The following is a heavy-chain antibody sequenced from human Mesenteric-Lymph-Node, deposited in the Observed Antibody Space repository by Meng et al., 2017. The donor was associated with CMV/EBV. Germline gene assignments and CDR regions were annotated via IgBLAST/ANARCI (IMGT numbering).Heavy chain of an antibody. V-gene: IGHV3-7*01. J-gene: IGHJ6*02. Sequence: GESLKISCVASGFTFSSYAMSWVRQAPGKGLEWVANIKQDGSEKYYVDSVKGRFTISRDNAKNSLYLQMNSLRAEDTAVYYCARVGYSSGWRSYYYYGMDVWGQGTTVTVSS. CDR2: IKQDGSEK. CDR1: GFTFSSYA. CDR3: ARVGYSSGWRSYYYYGMDV. D-gene: IGHD6-19*01.